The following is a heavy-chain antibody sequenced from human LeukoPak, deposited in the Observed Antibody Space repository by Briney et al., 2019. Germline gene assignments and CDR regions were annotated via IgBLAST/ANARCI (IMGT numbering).Heavy chain of an antibody. CDR3: ARGQEYRNGYTVTELGSGYFDY. D-gene: IGHD5-18*01. V-gene: IGHV4-34*04. Sequence: SHSLSLTCAVYGASFSGYYWGSIRHPPGRGLEWIGEINHSGSTTNNPSRKSRATISVDSCKNQFSLTLSSVPAADTAVYYCARGQEYRNGYTVTELGSGYFDYWGQGTLVTVSS. CDR2: INHSGST. CDR1: GASFSGYY. J-gene: IGHJ4*02.